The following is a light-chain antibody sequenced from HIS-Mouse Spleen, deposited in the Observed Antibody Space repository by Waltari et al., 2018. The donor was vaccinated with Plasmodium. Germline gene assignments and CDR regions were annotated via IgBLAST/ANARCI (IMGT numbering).Light chain of an antibody. CDR1: QSVSSN. CDR3: QQYNNWSFT. Sequence: EIVMTQSPATLSVSPGERATLPCRASQSVSSNLAWYQQKPGQAPRLLIYGASPSATGIPARFSGSGSETEFTLTISSLQSEDFAVYYCQQYNNWSFTFGPGTKVDIK. CDR2: GAS. V-gene: IGKV3-15*01. J-gene: IGKJ3*01.